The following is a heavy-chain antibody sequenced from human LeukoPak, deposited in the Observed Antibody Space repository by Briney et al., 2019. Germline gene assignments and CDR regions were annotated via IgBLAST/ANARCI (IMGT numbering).Heavy chain of an antibody. CDR2: VSGSGGST. CDR1: GFTFSSYS. V-gene: IGHV3-23*01. Sequence: QTGGSLRLSCAASGFTFSSYSMNWVRQAPGKGLEWVSVVSGSGGSTYYADSVKGRFTISRDNSKNTLYLQMTSLRAEDTALYYCAKGSGYHWSGAHFDSWGQGTLVTVSS. J-gene: IGHJ4*02. CDR3: AKGSGYHWSGAHFDS. D-gene: IGHD5-12*01.